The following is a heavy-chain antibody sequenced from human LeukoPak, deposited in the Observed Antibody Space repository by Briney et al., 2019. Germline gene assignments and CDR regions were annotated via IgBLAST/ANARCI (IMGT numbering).Heavy chain of an antibody. J-gene: IGHJ4*02. CDR1: GFTFKTYS. D-gene: IGHD3-22*01. CDR3: ATVNFYYHDSGYMPFDH. Sequence: PGGSLRLSCEASGFTFKTYSMNWVRQAPGKGLEWISYISGDAGTTNYADSVKGRFTISRDNAKSSLFLQMEGLSADDTAVYYCATVNFYYHDSGYMPFDHWGQGALVVISS. CDR2: ISGDAGTT. V-gene: IGHV3-48*04.